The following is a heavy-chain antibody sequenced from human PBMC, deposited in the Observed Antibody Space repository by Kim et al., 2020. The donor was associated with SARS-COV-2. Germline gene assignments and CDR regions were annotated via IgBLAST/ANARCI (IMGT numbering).Heavy chain of an antibody. CDR3: ARGQWLVVFDNYYYGMDV. Sequence: SETLSLTCAVYGGSFSGYYWSWIRQPPGKGLEWIGEINHSGSTNYNPSLKSRVTISVDTTKNQFSLKLSSVTAADTAVYYCARGQWLVVFDNYYYGMDVWGQGTTVTVSS. CDR2: INHSGST. J-gene: IGHJ6*02. V-gene: IGHV4-34*01. CDR1: GGSFSGYY. D-gene: IGHD6-19*01.